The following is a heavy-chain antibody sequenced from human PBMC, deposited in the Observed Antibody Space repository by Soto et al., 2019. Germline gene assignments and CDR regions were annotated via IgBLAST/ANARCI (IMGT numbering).Heavy chain of an antibody. CDR2: INPSGGST. Sequence: QVQLVQSGAEVKKPGASVKVSCKASGYTFTSYYMHWVRQAPGQGLEWMGIINPSGGSTSYAHKFQGRVTMTRDTSTSTVYMELSSLRSEDTAVYYCARNTYSGSYYVSVPLDYYYYGMDVWGQGTTVTVSS. CDR1: GYTFTSYY. J-gene: IGHJ6*02. V-gene: IGHV1-46*01. CDR3: ARNTYSGSYYVSVPLDYYYYGMDV. D-gene: IGHD3-10*01.